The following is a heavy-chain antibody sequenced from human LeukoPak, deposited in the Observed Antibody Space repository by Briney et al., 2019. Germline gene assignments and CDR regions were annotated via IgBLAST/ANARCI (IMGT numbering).Heavy chain of an antibody. CDR1: GVSISSFH. Sequence: LETLSLTCTVSGVSISSFHWSWIRQPAGKGLEWIGRVHTSGTSNYNPSLESRVTMSGDTSKNQFSLSLSSVTAADTAVYYCARDGYYDSSGYSYFDYWGQGTLVTVSA. V-gene: IGHV4-4*07. CDR2: VHTSGTS. CDR3: ARDGYYDSSGYSYFDY. J-gene: IGHJ4*02. D-gene: IGHD3-22*01.